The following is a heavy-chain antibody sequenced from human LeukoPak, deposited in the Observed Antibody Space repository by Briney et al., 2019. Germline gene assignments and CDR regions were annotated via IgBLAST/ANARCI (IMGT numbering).Heavy chain of an antibody. Sequence: ASVKVSCKASGYTFTSYDINWVRQATGQGLEWMGWMNPNSGNTGYAQKFQGRATMTRNTSISTAYMELSSLRSEDTAVYYCARVIREVPAAPFDYWGQGTLVTVSS. D-gene: IGHD2-2*01. CDR3: ARVIREVPAAPFDY. J-gene: IGHJ4*02. CDR2: MNPNSGNT. CDR1: GYTFTSYD. V-gene: IGHV1-8*01.